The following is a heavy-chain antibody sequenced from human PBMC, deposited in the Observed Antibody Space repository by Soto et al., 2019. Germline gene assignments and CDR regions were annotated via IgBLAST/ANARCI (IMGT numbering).Heavy chain of an antibody. CDR1: GFTFSSYA. V-gene: IGHV3-23*01. J-gene: IGHJ4*02. D-gene: IGHD2-15*01. Sequence: QSGGSLRLSCAASGFTFSSYAMSWVRQAPGKGLEWVSAISGSGGSTYYADSVKGRFTISRDNSKNTLYLQMNSLRAEDTAVYYCAKRRYCSGGSCHRLGGTYFDYWGQGTLVTVSS. CDR3: AKRRYCSGGSCHRLGGTYFDY. CDR2: ISGSGGST.